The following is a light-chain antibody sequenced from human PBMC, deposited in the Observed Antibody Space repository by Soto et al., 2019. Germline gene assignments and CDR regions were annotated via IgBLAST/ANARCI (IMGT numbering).Light chain of an antibody. CDR1: QDISNY. CDR3: QHYDNLPTWT. V-gene: IGKV1-33*01. Sequence: DIQMTQSPSSLSASVGDRVTITCQASQDISNYLNWFQQKPGKAPKLLIYDASNLEGGVPSRFSGGGSGTDFTFTISSLQPEDVATYYCQHYDNLPTWTFGQGTKVDIK. CDR2: DAS. J-gene: IGKJ1*01.